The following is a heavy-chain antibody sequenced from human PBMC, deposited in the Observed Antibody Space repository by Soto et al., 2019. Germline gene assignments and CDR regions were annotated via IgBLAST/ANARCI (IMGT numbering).Heavy chain of an antibody. V-gene: IGHV3-23*01. CDR2: ISGSGGST. CDR3: AKDLDSSNRTPQVNYY. Sequence: PGGSLRLSCAASGFTFSSYAMSWVRQAPGKGLEWVSAISGSGGSTYYADSVKGRFTISRDNSKNTLDRQMNSLRAEDTAVYYCAKDLDSSNRTPQVNYYWGQGTLVTVSS. J-gene: IGHJ4*02. CDR1: GFTFSSYA. D-gene: IGHD6-13*01.